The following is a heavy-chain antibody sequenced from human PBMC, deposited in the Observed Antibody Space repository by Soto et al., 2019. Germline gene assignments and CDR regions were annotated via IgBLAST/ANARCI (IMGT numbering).Heavy chain of an antibody. V-gene: IGHV4-34*01. J-gene: IGHJ4*02. D-gene: IGHD3-10*01. CDR3: ARGIGTIYYFDY. Sequence: PETLSLTCAVYGGSFSGYYWSWIRQPPGKGLEWIGEINHSGSTNYNPSLKSRVTISVDTSKNQFSLKLSSVTAADTAVYYCARGIGTIYYFDYWGQGTLVTVSS. CDR2: INHSGST. CDR1: GGSFSGYY.